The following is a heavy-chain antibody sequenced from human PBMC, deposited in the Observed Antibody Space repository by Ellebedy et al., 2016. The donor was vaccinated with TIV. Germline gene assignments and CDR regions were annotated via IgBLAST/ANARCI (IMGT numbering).Heavy chain of an antibody. J-gene: IGHJ4*02. CDR1: GSSFTSYW. CDR2: IIPIFGTA. V-gene: IGHV1-69*01. Sequence: KISCNGSGSSFTSYWISWVRQAPGQGLEWMGGIIPIFGTANYAQKFQGRVTITADESTSTAYMELSSLRSEDTAVYYCARAGIYCGGDCQVDYWGQGTLVTVSS. CDR3: ARAGIYCGGDCQVDY. D-gene: IGHD2-21*02.